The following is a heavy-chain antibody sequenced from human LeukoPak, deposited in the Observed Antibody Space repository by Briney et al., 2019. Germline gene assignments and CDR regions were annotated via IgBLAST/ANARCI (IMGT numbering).Heavy chain of an antibody. Sequence: SGTLSLTCTVSGGSISGYHWSWIRQPPGKGLEWIGNIYASGVTNYYPSLKSRVTISVDTSNNQFALRLSYVTAADTAVYYCARGDFSSAYYSSYYYLDVWGKGTTVTVSS. CDR1: GGSISGYH. D-gene: IGHD3-3*01. V-gene: IGHV4-4*09. CDR2: IYASGVT. CDR3: ARGDFSSAYYSSYYYLDV. J-gene: IGHJ6*03.